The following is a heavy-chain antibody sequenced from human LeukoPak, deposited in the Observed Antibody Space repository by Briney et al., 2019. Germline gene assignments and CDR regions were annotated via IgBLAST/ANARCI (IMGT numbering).Heavy chain of an antibody. CDR2: INHSGST. J-gene: IGHJ3*02. D-gene: IGHD3-9*01. CDR3: ARTALLRCFDWLSFHHAFDI. Sequence: SETLSLTCAVYGGSFSGYYWSWIRQPPGKGLEWIGEINHSGSTNYNPSLKSRVTISVDTSKNQFSLKLSSVTAADTAVYYCARTALLRCFDWLSFHHAFDIWGQGTMVTVSS. CDR1: GGSFSGYY. V-gene: IGHV4-34*01.